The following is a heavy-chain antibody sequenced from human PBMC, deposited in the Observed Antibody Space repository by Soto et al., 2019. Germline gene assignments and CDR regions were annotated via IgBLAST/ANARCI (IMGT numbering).Heavy chain of an antibody. Sequence: GGSVKVSCKASGYTFTGYYMHWVRQAPGQGRKWMGWLNTNSGGTNYEQKFQGRVTMTRDTSISTAYMELSKLRSDDMAVYYCAREEYSSSYNWFDHWGQGTLVTVSS. CDR2: LNTNSGGT. CDR3: AREEYSSSYNWFDH. CDR1: GYTFTGYY. V-gene: IGHV1-2*02. D-gene: IGHD6-6*01. J-gene: IGHJ5*02.